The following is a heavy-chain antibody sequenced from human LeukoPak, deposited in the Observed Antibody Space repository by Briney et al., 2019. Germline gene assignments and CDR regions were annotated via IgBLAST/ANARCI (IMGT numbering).Heavy chain of an antibody. CDR2: IWYDGSNK. V-gene: IGHV3-33*01. Sequence: GGSLRLSCAASGFTFSSYGMHWVRQAPGKGLEWVAVIWYDGSNKYYADSVKGRFTISRDNSKNTLYLQMNSLRAKDTAVYYCAREARGYYDSSGYSPPWGQGTLVTVSS. J-gene: IGHJ5*02. D-gene: IGHD3-22*01. CDR1: GFTFSSYG. CDR3: AREARGYYDSSGYSPP.